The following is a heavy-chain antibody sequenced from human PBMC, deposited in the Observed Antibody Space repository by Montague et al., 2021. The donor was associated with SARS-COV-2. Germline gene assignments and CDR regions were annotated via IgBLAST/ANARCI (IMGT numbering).Heavy chain of an antibody. CDR3: ARGGWGAPGTGRRFDY. CDR2: TYYRSKWYN. Sequence: CAISGDSVSSNSAAWNWIRQSPSRGLGWLGRTYYRSKWYNDYAVSVKSRITINPDTSKNQFSLQLNSVTPEDTAVYYCARGGWGAPGTGRRFDYWGQGTLVTVSS. J-gene: IGHJ4*02. D-gene: IGHD3-10*01. CDR1: GDSVSSNSAA. V-gene: IGHV6-1*01.